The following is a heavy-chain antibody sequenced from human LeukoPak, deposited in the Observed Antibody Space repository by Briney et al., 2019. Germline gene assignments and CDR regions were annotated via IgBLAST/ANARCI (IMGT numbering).Heavy chain of an antibody. Sequence: SQNLSLTCTVSGGSISSGSYYWSWIRQPAGKGLEWIGRIYTSGSTNYNPSLKSRVTISVDTSKNQFSLKLSSVTAADTAVYYCAGGQDYYGSGSYNYWGQGTLVTVSS. CDR1: GGSISSGSYY. CDR3: AGGQDYYGSGSYNY. J-gene: IGHJ4*02. D-gene: IGHD3-10*01. V-gene: IGHV4-61*02. CDR2: IYTSGST.